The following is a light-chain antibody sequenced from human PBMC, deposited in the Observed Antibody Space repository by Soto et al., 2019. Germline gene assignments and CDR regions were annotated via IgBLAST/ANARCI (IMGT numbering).Light chain of an antibody. Sequence: DIQMTQSPSTLSASVEDRVTITCRASQSISSWLAWYQQKPGTAPKLLIYKASTLQSGVPSRFSGSGSGTEFTLTISSLQPDDSATYYCQQYNDNWTFGQGTKV. V-gene: IGKV1-5*03. J-gene: IGKJ1*01. CDR2: KAS. CDR1: QSISSW. CDR3: QQYNDNWT.